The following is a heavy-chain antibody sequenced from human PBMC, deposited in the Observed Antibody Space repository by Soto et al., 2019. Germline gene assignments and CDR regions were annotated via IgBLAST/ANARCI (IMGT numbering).Heavy chain of an antibody. V-gene: IGHV3-23*01. CDR3: AKDRLAGNFDY. Sequence: LRLSCAASGFTFNNYAMNWVRQAPGMGLEWVATISNTGGGTYYADSVKGRFTISRDNSKNTLYLQMSSLRVEDTAVYYCAKDRLAGNFDYWGQGTQVTVSS. J-gene: IGHJ4*02. CDR1: GFTFNNYA. CDR2: ISNTGGGT.